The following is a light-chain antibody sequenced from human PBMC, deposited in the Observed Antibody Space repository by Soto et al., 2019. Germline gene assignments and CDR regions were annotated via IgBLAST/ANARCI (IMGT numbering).Light chain of an antibody. CDR3: QQYNKWPLIT. Sequence: EIVMTQSPATLSVSPGETATLSCRASQSISIGLGWYRQKPGQAPRLLIYGASARATGTPARFSGSGSGTHFSLTISRLQSEEFELYYCQQYNKWPLITLGQGTRLEIK. CDR2: GAS. CDR1: QSISIG. J-gene: IGKJ5*01. V-gene: IGKV3D-15*01.